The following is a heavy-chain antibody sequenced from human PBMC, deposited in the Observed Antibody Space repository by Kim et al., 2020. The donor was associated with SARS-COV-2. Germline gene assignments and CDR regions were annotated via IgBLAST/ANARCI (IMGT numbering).Heavy chain of an antibody. D-gene: IGHD1-26*01. V-gene: IGHV1-69*13. CDR3: AMSYYPYYYYYGMDV. CDR2: IIPIFGTA. CDR1: GGTFSSYA. Sequence: SVKVSCKASGGTFSSYAISWVRQAPGQGLEWMGGIIPIFGTANYAQKFQGRVTITADESTSTAYMELSSLRSEDTAVYYCAMSYYPYYYYYGMDVWGQGTTVTVSS. J-gene: IGHJ6*02.